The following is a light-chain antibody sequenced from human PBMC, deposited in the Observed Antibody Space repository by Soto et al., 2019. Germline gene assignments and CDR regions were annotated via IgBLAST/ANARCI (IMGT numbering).Light chain of an antibody. J-gene: IGLJ3*02. V-gene: IGLV1-44*01. CDR2: DNN. CDR1: TSNIGSNI. Sequence: QPVLTQPPSASGTPGQRITISCSGRTSNIGSNIVAWYQHLPGTAPKLLIYDNNQRPSGVPDRFFGSKSGTSASLAISGLQPDDESHYYCAAWDDSLNGLVFGGGIKLTVL. CDR3: AAWDDSLNGLV.